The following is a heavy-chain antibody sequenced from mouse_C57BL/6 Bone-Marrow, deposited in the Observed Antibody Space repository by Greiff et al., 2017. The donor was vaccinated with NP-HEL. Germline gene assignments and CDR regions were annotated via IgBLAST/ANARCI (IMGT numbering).Heavy chain of an antibody. Sequence: VKLKESGPGLVAPSQSLSITCTVSGFSLTSYGVHWVRQPPGKGLEWLVVIWSDGSTTYNSALKSRLSISKDNSKSQVFLKMNSLQTDDTAMYYCARTYYYGSSYDYAMDYWGQGTSVTVSS. V-gene: IGHV2-6*03. CDR1: GFSLTSYG. D-gene: IGHD1-1*01. CDR2: IWSDGST. CDR3: ARTYYYGSSYDYAMDY. J-gene: IGHJ4*01.